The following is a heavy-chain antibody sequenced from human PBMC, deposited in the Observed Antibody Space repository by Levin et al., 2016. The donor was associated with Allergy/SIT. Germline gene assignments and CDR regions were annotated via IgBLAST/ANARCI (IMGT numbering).Heavy chain of an antibody. CDR3: AFDSNYDSYYYGMDV. D-gene: IGHD4-11*01. V-gene: IGHV3-74*01. CDR1: GFTFSSYW. Sequence: GESLKISCAASGFTFSSYWMHWVRQAPGKGLVWVSRINSDGSSTSYADSVKGRFTISRDNAKNTLYLQMNSLRAEDTAVYYCAFDSNYDSYYYGMDVWGQGTTVTVSS. CDR2: INSDGSST. J-gene: IGHJ6*02.